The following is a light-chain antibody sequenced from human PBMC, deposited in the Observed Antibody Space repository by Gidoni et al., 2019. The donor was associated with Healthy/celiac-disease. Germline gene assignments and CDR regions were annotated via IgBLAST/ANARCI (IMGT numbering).Light chain of an antibody. V-gene: IGKV1-5*03. J-gene: IGKJ1*01. CDR1: QSISSW. Sequence: DIQMTTSPSTLSASVGDRVTITCRASQSISSWLAWYQQKPGKAPKLLIYKASSVESVVPSRFSGSGSGTEFTRTSSSLQPDDFATYYCQQYNSYWTFGQGTKVEIK. CDR3: QQYNSYWT. CDR2: KAS.